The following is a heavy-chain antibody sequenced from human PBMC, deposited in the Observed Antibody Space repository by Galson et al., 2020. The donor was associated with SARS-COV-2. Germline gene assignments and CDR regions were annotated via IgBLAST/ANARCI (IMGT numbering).Heavy chain of an antibody. J-gene: IGHJ6*03. D-gene: IGHD2-2*03. Sequence: QLGESLKISCAASGFTFSSYAMHWVRQAPGKGLEYVSAISSNGGSTYYANSVKGRFTISRDNSKNTLYLQMGSLRAEDMAVYYCARGGYCSSTSCPTLGYYYYMDVWGKGTTVTVSS. V-gene: IGHV3-64*01. CDR1: GFTFSSYA. CDR3: ARGGYCSSTSCPTLGYYYYMDV. CDR2: ISSNGGST.